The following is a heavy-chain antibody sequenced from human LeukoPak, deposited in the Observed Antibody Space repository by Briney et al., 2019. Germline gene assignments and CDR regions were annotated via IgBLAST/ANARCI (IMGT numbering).Heavy chain of an antibody. V-gene: IGHV1-2*02. CDR2: INPNSGGT. CDR1: GYTFTGYY. Sequence: ASVKVSCKASGYTFTGYYMHWVRQAPGQGLEWMGWINPNSGGTNYAQRFQGRVTMTRDTSISTAYMELSRLRSDDTAVYYCARVVVQGSSWYDLDYWGQGTLVTVSS. CDR3: ARVVVQGSSWYDLDY. J-gene: IGHJ4*02. D-gene: IGHD6-13*01.